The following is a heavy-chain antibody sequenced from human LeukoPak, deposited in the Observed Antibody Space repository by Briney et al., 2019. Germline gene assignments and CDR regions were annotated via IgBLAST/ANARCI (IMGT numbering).Heavy chain of an antibody. CDR3: AKVEGGWTAAGPNFDY. D-gene: IGHD6-13*01. CDR1: GFTFSSYA. Sequence: GGSLRLSCAASGFTFSSYAMSWVREAPARGLEWVSSLRGNGDTFYADSVKGRFTISRDNSKNTLYLQMNSLRAEDTAVYYCAKVEGGWTAAGPNFDYWGQGTLVTVSS. J-gene: IGHJ4*02. V-gene: IGHV3-23*01. CDR2: LRGNGDT.